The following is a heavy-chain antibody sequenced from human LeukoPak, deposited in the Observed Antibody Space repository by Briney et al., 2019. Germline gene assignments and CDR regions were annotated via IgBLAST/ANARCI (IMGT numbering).Heavy chain of an antibody. CDR3: ARDESPWDSTFDY. D-gene: IGHD1-26*01. Sequence: SETLSLTCSVSGYSISSGYYWGWIRQPPGKGLEWIASIDHSGSTYFNPSLKSRITMSIATSKNQFSLKLTSVTAADTAVYYCARDESPWDSTFDYWGQGTLVTVSS. CDR1: GYSISSGYY. V-gene: IGHV4-38-2*02. J-gene: IGHJ4*02. CDR2: IDHSGST.